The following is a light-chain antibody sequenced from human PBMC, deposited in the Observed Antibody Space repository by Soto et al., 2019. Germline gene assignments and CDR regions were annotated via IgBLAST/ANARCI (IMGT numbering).Light chain of an antibody. Sequence: DIQMTQSPSTLSASVGDRVTITCRASQSISNNWLAWYQQKPGKAPKLLIYDASTLESGVPSRFSGSGYGTEFTLTISSLQPDDFASYYCQQYRGYLFGPGTKVEVK. CDR3: QQYRGYL. J-gene: IGKJ3*01. V-gene: IGKV1-5*01. CDR1: QSISNNW. CDR2: DAS.